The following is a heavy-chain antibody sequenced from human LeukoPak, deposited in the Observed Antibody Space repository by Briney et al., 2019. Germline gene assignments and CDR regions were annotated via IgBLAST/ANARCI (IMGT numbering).Heavy chain of an antibody. V-gene: IGHV3-23*01. CDR1: GFTFSSYA. CDR2: ISGSGGST. Sequence: GGSLRLSCAASGFTFSSYAMSWVRQAPGKGLEWVSAISGSGGSTYYADSVKGRFTISRDNAKNSLYLQMHSLRAEDTAVYYCARSYSSSSRYMDVWGKGTTVIVSS. J-gene: IGHJ6*03. D-gene: IGHD6-6*01. CDR3: ARSYSSSSRYMDV.